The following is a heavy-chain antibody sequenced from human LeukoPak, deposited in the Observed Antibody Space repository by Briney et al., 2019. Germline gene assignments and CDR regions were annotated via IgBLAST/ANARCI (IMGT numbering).Heavy chain of an antibody. D-gene: IGHD3-16*02. CDR3: AKVSGFKITFGGVID. CDR2: ISYDGSNK. J-gene: IGHJ4*02. Sequence: PGGSLRLSCAASGFIFSSYDMYWVRQAPGKGLEWVAVISYDGSNKYYAESVKGRFTISRDNSKNTLYLQMNSLRAEDTAVFYCAKVSGFKITFGGVIDWGQGTPVTVSS. CDR1: GFIFSSYD. V-gene: IGHV3-30*18.